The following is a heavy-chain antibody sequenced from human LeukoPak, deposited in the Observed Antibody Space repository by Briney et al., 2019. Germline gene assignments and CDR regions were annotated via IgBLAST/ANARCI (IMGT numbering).Heavy chain of an antibody. CDR2: ISAYNGNT. V-gene: IGHV1-18*01. J-gene: IGHJ3*02. CDR3: AREMLYSSGWYDHRGAFDI. Sequence: ASVKVSCKASGYTLTSYGISWVRQAPGQGLEWMGWISAYNGNTNYAQKLQGRVTMTTDTSTSTAYMELRSLRSDDTAVYYCAREMLYSSGWYDHRGAFDIWGQGTMVTVSS. CDR1: GYTLTSYG. D-gene: IGHD6-19*01.